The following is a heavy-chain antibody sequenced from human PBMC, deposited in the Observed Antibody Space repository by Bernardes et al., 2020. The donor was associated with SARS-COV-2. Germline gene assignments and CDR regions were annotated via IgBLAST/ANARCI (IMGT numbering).Heavy chain of an antibody. J-gene: IGHJ3*02. V-gene: IGHV3-74*01. D-gene: IGHD2-15*01. Sequence: SCAGSGFTFRSSWMHWVRQDPGLGPEWVSRINGDGRIPNYADSVKGRFTSSRDNAKNTLYLQMNSLRAGDTAVYYCTRVLDGRAGAFDIWGQGTVVTVSS. CDR2: INGDGRIP. CDR1: GFTFRSSW. CDR3: TRVLDGRAGAFDI.